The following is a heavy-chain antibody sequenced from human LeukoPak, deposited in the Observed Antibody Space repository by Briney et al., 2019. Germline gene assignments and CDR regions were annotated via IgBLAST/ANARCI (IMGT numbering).Heavy chain of an antibody. CDR3: ATDRYYYDSSANEEFDY. J-gene: IGHJ4*02. Sequence: PGGSLRLSCAASGFTFSDYYMSWIRQAPGKGLEWVSYISSSGSTIYYADSVKGRFTISRDNAKNSLYLQMNSLRAEDTAVYYRATDRYYYDSSANEEFDYWGQGTLVTVSS. D-gene: IGHD3-22*01. CDR1: GFTFSDYY. V-gene: IGHV3-11*04. CDR2: ISSSGSTI.